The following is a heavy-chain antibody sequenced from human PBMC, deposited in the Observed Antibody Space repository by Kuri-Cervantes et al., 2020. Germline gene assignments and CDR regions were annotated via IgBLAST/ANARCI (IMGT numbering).Heavy chain of an antibody. V-gene: IGHV1-69*13. CDR2: IIPIFGTA. D-gene: IGHD6-6*01. J-gene: IGHJ1*01. CDR1: GGTFSSYA. Sequence: SVKVSCKASGGTFSSYAISWARQAPGQGLEWMGGIIPIFGTANYAQKFQGRVTITADESTSTAYMELSSLRSEDTAVYYCASPAAIAARPEYFQHWGQGTLVTVSS. CDR3: ASPAAIAARPEYFQH.